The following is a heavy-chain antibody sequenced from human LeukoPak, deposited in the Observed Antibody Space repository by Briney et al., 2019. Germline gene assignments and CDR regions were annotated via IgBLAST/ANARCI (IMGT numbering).Heavy chain of an antibody. CDR3: ARCAIWFGESSLGRSYYMDV. V-gene: IGHV4-34*01. D-gene: IGHD3-10*01. Sequence: KTSETLSLTCAVYGGSFSGYYWSWIRQPPGKGLEWIGEINHSGSTNYNPSLKSRVTISVDTSKNQFSLKLSSVTAADTAVYYCARCAIWFGESSLGRSYYMDVWGKGTTVTISS. CDR1: GGSFSGYY. J-gene: IGHJ6*03. CDR2: INHSGST.